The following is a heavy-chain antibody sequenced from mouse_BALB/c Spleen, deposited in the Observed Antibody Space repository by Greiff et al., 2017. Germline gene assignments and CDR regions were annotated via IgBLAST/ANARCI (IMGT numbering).Heavy chain of an antibody. Sequence: EVQLQESGAELVKPGASVKLSCTASGFNIKDTYMHWVKQRPEQGLEWIGRIDPANGNTKYDPKFQGKATITADTSSNTAYLQLSSLTSEDTAVYYCARKEAQDYAMDYWGQGTSVTVSS. CDR2: IDPANGNT. D-gene: IGHD3-1*01. CDR3: ARKEAQDYAMDY. CDR1: GFNIKDTY. V-gene: IGHV14-3*02. J-gene: IGHJ4*01.